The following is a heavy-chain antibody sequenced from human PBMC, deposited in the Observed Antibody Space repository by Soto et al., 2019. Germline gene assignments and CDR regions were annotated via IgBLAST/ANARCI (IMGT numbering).Heavy chain of an antibody. V-gene: IGHV1-69*13. CDR2: IIPIFGTA. D-gene: IGHD2-2*02. Sequence: SVKVSCKASGGTFSSYAISWVRQAPGQGLEWMGGIIPIFGTANYAQKFQGRVTITADESTSTAYMELSSLRSEDTAVYYCAREDIVVVPAAIRIYGMDVWGQGTTVTV. CDR3: AREDIVVVPAAIRIYGMDV. CDR1: GGTFSSYA. J-gene: IGHJ6*02.